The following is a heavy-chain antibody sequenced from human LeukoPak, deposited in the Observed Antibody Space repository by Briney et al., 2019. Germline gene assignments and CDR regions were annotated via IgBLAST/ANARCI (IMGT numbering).Heavy chain of an antibody. D-gene: IGHD3-22*01. V-gene: IGHV3-30*02. CDR3: AKDLEAYYYGSSGYFDY. J-gene: IGHJ4*02. Sequence: GGSLRLSCAASGFIFSKNAVHWVRQAPGKGLECVAFIRHDGSQKFYADSMKGWFTISRDNSKNTLYLQMNSLRAEDTAVYYCAKDLEAYYYGSSGYFDYWGQGTLVTVSS. CDR1: GFIFSKNA. CDR2: IRHDGSQK.